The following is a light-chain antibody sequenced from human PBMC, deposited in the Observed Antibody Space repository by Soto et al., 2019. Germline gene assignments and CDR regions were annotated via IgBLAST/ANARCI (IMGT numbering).Light chain of an antibody. Sequence: EIVLTQSPGTLSLSPGERATLSCRSSQSVSSSDLSWYQQQPGQAPRLLIYGASSRATGIPNRFSGSGSGTDFTLTISRLEPEDFAVYYCQQYGSSPATFGGGTKVDTK. J-gene: IGKJ4*01. CDR1: QSVSSSD. V-gene: IGKV3-20*01. CDR2: GAS. CDR3: QQYGSSPAT.